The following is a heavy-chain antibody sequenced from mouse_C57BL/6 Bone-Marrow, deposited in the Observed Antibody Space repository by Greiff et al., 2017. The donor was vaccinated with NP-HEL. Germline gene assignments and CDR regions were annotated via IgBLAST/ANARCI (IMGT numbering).Heavy chain of an antibody. D-gene: IGHD1-1*01. V-gene: IGHV8-12*01. CDR1: GFSLSTSGMG. J-gene: IGHJ4*01. CDR3: ARRGPYYYGSSYDAMDY. CDR2: IYWDDDK. Sequence: LQQSGPGILQSSQTLSLTCSFSGFSLSTSGMGVSWIRQPSGKGLEWLAHIYWDDDKRYNPSLKSRLTISKDTSRNQVFLKITSVDTADTATYYCARRGPYYYGSSYDAMDYWGQGTSVTVSS.